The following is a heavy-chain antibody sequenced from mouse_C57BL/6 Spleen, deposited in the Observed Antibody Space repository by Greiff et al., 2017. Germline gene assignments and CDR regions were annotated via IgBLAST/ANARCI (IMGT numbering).Heavy chain of an antibody. Sequence: QVHVKQSGAELVKPGASVKLSCKASGYTFTEYTIHWVKQRSGQGLEWIGWFYPGRGSIKYNEKFKDKATLTADKSSSTVYMELSRLTSEDSAVYFCARHEDTSGYFDVWGTGTTVTVSS. D-gene: IGHD1-3*01. V-gene: IGHV1-62-2*01. CDR2: FYPGRGSI. CDR1: GYTFTEYT. CDR3: ARHEDTSGYFDV. J-gene: IGHJ1*03.